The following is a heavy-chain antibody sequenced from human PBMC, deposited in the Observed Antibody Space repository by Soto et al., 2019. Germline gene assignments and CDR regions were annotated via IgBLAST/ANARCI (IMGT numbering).Heavy chain of an antibody. D-gene: IGHD3-3*01. CDR2: FNPYTGGT. J-gene: IGHJ5*02. Sequence: QGQLVQSGAEVKKPGASVKVSCKASGYTFTTYYIHWMRQAPGQGLEWMGMFNPYTGGTRYAHKFQGRVTMTGDTATRTGYKEVSRLGSDDTAVYYCARLWSEIGTAFDPWGQGTLVTVSS. CDR1: GYTFTTYY. CDR3: ARLWSEIGTAFDP. V-gene: IGHV1-46*01.